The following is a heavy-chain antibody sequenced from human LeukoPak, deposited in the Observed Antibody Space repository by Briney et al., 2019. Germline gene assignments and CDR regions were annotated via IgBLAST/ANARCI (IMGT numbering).Heavy chain of an antibody. J-gene: IGHJ4*02. V-gene: IGHV4-39*01. CDR3: ARRHTNDYGQPYFDY. CDR1: GGSISSGGYY. D-gene: IGHD4/OR15-4a*01. CDR2: IYFSGNT. Sequence: SETLSLTCTVSGGSISSGGYYWSWIRQPPGKGLEWIGSIYFSGNTYYNPSLKSRVTISVDTSKNQFSLKLSSVTAADTALYFCARRHTNDYGQPYFDYWGQGTLVTVSS.